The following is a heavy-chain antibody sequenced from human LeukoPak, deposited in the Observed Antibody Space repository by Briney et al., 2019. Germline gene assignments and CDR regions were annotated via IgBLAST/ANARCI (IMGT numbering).Heavy chain of an antibody. CDR3: ARYRTRLCDAFDI. V-gene: IGHV4-61*02. D-gene: IGHD2-21*01. J-gene: IGHJ3*02. CDR1: GGSISSSSYY. Sequence: PSETLSLTCTVSGGSISSSSYYWSWIRQPAGKGLEWIGRIYTSGSTNYNPSLKSRVTMSVDTSKNQFSLKLSSVTAADTAVYYCARYRTRLCDAFDIWGQGTMVTVSS. CDR2: IYTSGST.